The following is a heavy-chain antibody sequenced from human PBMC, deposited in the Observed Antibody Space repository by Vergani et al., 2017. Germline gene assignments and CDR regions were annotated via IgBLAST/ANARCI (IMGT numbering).Heavy chain of an antibody. V-gene: IGHV4-30-4*08. CDR1: GGSISSSSYY. CDR2: IYYSGST. CDR3: ARDPMVRGVPSDGMDV. J-gene: IGHJ6*02. Sequence: QLQLQESGPGLVKPSETLSLTCTVSGGSISSSSYYWGWIRQPPGKGLEWIGYIYYSGSTYYNPSLKSRVTISVDTSKNQFSLKLSSVTAADTAVYYCARDPMVRGVPSDGMDVWGQGTTVTVSS. D-gene: IGHD3-10*01.